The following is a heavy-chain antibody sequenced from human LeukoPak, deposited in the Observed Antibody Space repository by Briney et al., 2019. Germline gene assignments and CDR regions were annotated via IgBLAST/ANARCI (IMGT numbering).Heavy chain of an antibody. J-gene: IGHJ4*02. CDR1: GFTVSSNY. CDR2: IYSGGST. CDR3: ARGLGAVAGSEGFDY. V-gene: IGHV3-53*01. D-gene: IGHD6-19*01. Sequence: PGGSLRLSCAASGFTVSSNYMSWVRQAPGKGLEWVPVIYSGGSTYYADSVKGRFTISRDNSKNTLYLQMNSLRAEDTAVYYCARGLGAVAGSEGFDYWGQGTLVTVSS.